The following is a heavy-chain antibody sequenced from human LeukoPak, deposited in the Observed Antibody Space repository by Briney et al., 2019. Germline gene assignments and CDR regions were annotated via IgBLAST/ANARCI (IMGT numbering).Heavy chain of an antibody. J-gene: IGHJ6*03. CDR2: IKSKTDGGTT. D-gene: IGHD3-16*01. V-gene: IGHV3-15*01. CDR3: ARDLGAYYYMDV. CDR1: GFTFSNAW. Sequence: PGGSLRLSCAASGFTFSNAWMSWVRQAPGKGLEWVGRIKSKTDGGTTDYAAPVKGRFTISRDNSKNTLYLQMNSLRAEDTAVYYCARDLGAYYYMDVWGKGTTVTISS.